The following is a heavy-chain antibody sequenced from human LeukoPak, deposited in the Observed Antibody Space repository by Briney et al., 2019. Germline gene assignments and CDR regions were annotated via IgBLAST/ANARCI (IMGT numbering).Heavy chain of an antibody. CDR3: ARGDSSGYLDY. D-gene: IGHD3-22*01. J-gene: IGHJ4*02. V-gene: IGHV1-69*02. CDR1: GGTFSSYT. CDR2: IIPILGIA. Sequence: GASVKVSCKASGGTFSSYTISWVRQAPGQGLEWMGRIIPILGIANYAQKFQGRVTITADKSTSTAYMELSSLRSEDTAVYYRARGDSSGYLDYWGQGTLVTVSS.